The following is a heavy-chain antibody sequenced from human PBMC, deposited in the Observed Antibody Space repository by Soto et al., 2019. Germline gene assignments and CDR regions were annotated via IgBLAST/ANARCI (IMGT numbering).Heavy chain of an antibody. Sequence: ASVKVSCKASGYTFTGYYMHWVRQAPGQGLEWMGWINPNSGGTNYAQKFQVRVTMTRDTSISTAYMELSRLRSDDTAVYYCARGIDILTGYYSVSPNSNFDYWGQGTLVTVSS. CDR1: GYTFTGYY. D-gene: IGHD3-9*01. CDR3: ARGIDILTGYYSVSPNSNFDY. J-gene: IGHJ4*02. CDR2: INPNSGGT. V-gene: IGHV1-2*02.